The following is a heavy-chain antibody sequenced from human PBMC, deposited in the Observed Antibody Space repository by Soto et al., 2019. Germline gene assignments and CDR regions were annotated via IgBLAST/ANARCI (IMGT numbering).Heavy chain of an antibody. J-gene: IGHJ4*02. CDR3: ARDSPGRYYFDY. Sequence: QVQLVESGGGVVQPGRSLRLSCAASGFTFSSYGMHWVRQAPGKGLEWVAVIWYDGSNKYYADSVKGRFTISRDNSKNTLYLQIDSLRAEDTAVYYCARDSPGRYYFDYWGQGTLVTVSS. CDR2: IWYDGSNK. CDR1: GFTFSSYG. V-gene: IGHV3-33*01.